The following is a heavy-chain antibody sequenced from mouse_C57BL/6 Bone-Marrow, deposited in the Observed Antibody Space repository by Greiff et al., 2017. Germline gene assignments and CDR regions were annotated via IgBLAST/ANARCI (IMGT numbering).Heavy chain of an antibody. CDR1: GYTFTSYW. V-gene: IGHV1-69*01. Sequence: QVQLQQPGAELVMPGASVQLSCKASGYTFTSYWMHWVKQRPGQGLEWIGEIDPSDSYTNYNQKFKGKSTLTVDKSSSTAYMQLSSLTSEDSAVYYCAKGGVGYWGQSTTLTVSS. CDR2: IDPSDSYT. J-gene: IGHJ2*01. CDR3: AKGGVGY.